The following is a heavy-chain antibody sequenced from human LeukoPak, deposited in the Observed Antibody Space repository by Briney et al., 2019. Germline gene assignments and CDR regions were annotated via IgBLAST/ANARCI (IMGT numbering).Heavy chain of an antibody. CDR1: GFTVSNNY. V-gene: IGHV3-23*01. D-gene: IGHD3-10*01. CDR3: AKEENYYGSGTFDY. Sequence: GGSLRLSCAASGFTVSNNYMNWVRQAPGKGLEWVSAISGSGGSTYYADSVKGRFTISRDNSKNTLYLQMNSLRAEDTAVYYCAKEENYYGSGTFDYWGQGTLVTVSS. CDR2: ISGSGGST. J-gene: IGHJ4*02.